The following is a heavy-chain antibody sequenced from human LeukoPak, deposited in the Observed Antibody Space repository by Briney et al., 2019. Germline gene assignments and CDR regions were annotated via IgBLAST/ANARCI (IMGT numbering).Heavy chain of an antibody. V-gene: IGHV1-18*01. Sequence: GASVKVSCKASGYTFTSYGISWVRQAPGQGLEWMGWINAYNVNRNYAQKFQGRVTMTTDTSTSTAYMELRSLRSDDKAVYYCARDQCSGGSCYSTWFDPWGQGTLVTVSS. D-gene: IGHD2-15*01. CDR3: ARDQCSGGSCYSTWFDP. CDR1: GYTFTSYG. J-gene: IGHJ5*02. CDR2: INAYNVNR.